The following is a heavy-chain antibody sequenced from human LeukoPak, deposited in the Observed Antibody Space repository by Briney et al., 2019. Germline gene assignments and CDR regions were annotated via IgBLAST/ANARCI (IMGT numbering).Heavy chain of an antibody. CDR3: AREANHCSSTSCHFDY. CDR1: GGTFSSYA. V-gene: IGHV1-69*05. Sequence: ASVKVSCKASGGTFSSYAISWVRQAPGQGLEWMGRIIPIFGTANYAQKFQGRVTITTDESTSTAYMELSSLRSEDTAVYYCAREANHCSSTSCHFDYWGQGTLVTVSS. CDR2: IIPIFGTA. J-gene: IGHJ4*02. D-gene: IGHD2-2*01.